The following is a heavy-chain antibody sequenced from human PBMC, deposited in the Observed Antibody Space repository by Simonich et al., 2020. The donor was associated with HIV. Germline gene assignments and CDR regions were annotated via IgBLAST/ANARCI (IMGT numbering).Heavy chain of an antibody. V-gene: IGHV3-74*01. CDR1: VFTLRSYW. CDR3: ARASGFDP. Sequence: EVQLVESGGALVQPGGSLRLSCAAYVFTLRSYWMHWGRQAPGKGLGWVSRISLDGSRPSDADSVKGRFTISRDNAKNTLYLQMNSLRAEDTGVYYCARASGFDPWGQGTLVTVSS. J-gene: IGHJ5*02. CDR2: ISLDGSRP.